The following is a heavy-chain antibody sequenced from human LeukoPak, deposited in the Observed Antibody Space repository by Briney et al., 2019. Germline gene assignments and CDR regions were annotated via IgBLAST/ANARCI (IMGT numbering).Heavy chain of an antibody. V-gene: IGHV4-30-4*07. D-gene: IGHD3-10*01. Sequence: RPSETLSLTCAVSGGSISSGGYSWSWIRQPPGKGLEWIGYIYYSGSTYYNPSLKSRVTISVDTSKNQFSLKLSSVTAADTAVYYCARVNYYGVDDAFDIWGQGTMVTVSS. J-gene: IGHJ3*02. CDR1: GGSISSGGYS. CDR3: ARVNYYGVDDAFDI. CDR2: IYYSGST.